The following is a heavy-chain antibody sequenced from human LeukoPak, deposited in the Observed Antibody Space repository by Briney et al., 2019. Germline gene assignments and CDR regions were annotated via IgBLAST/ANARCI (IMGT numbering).Heavy chain of an antibody. CDR3: ATGTGGSYTWGTYYFDY. D-gene: IGHD1-26*01. J-gene: IGHJ4*02. V-gene: IGHV3-23*01. CDR2: ISGRGDRT. CDR1: GLGFSSA. Sequence: GGSLRLSCAASGLGFSSAMNWVRQAAGKGLEWVSAISGRGDRTYYGDSVKGRFTISRDNSKNTLYLQMNSLRAEDTAVYYCATGTGGSYTWGTYYFDYWGQGALVTVSS.